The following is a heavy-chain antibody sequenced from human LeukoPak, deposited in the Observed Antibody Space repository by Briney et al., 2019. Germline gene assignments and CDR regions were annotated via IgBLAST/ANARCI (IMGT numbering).Heavy chain of an antibody. CDR3: AREWVYYFDY. Sequence: PGGSLRLSCAASGFTFSSYEMNWVRQAPGKGLEWVSYISSSGSTTYYADSVKGRFTISRDNAKNSLYLQMNSLRAEDTAVYYCAREWVYYFDYWGQGALVTVSS. CDR2: ISSSGSTT. J-gene: IGHJ4*02. D-gene: IGHD1-26*01. CDR1: GFTFSSYE. V-gene: IGHV3-48*03.